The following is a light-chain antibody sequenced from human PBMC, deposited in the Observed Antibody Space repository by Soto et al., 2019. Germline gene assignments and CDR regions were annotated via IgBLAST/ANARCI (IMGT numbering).Light chain of an antibody. V-gene: IGKV3-15*01. CDR1: QTVPSR. CDR3: QQYKSWPPIT. CDR2: GAS. J-gene: IGKJ5*01. Sequence: EIVLTQSPANLSVSPGEGVTLSCRASQTVPSRIAWYQQKPGQAHRLLIYGASTRATGVPDRFSGTGSGTEFTLTISSLKSEDYGVYYCQQYKSWPPITFGQGTRLEIK.